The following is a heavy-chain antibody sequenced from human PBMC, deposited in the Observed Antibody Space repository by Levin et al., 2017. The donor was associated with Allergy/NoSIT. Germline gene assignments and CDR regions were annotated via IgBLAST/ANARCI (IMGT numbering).Heavy chain of an antibody. Sequence: PSETLSLTCSVSGGSISTSSYYYWGWIRQPPGKGLEWIGSIYYSGSTHYNPSLKSRVTISVDTSRNQFFLKMNSVTAADTAVYYCARVSSNAWVGFGMDIWGQGTTVTVSS. CDR1: GGSISTSSYYY. CDR3: ARVSSNAWVGFGMDI. J-gene: IGHJ6*02. V-gene: IGHV4-39*01. CDR2: IYYSGST. D-gene: IGHD2-2*01.